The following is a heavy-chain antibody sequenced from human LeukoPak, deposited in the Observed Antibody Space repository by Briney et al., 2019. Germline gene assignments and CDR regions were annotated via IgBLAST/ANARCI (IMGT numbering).Heavy chain of an antibody. Sequence: PGGSLRLSCAASGFTFSNYAIHWVRQAPGKGLEWVAVLSYDGSYKYYADSVKGRFTISRDNSKNTLYLQMNSLRAEDTAVYYCARGAHKRDDYGGFFDSWGQGTLVSVSS. CDR2: LSYDGSYK. D-gene: IGHD4-23*01. CDR1: GFTFSNYA. V-gene: IGHV3-30*04. J-gene: IGHJ4*02. CDR3: ARGAHKRDDYGGFFDS.